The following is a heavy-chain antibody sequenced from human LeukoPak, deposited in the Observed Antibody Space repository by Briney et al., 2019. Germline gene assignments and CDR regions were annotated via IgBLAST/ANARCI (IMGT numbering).Heavy chain of an antibody. Sequence: GGSLRLSCAASGFTFSSYSMNWVRQAPGKGLEWVSSISSSSSYIYYADSVKGRFTISRDNAKNSLYLQMNSLRAEDTAVYYCARDLGGNSARGLLQHWGQGTLVTVSS. CDR3: ARDLGGNSARGLLQH. CDR2: ISSSSSYI. CDR1: GFTFSSYS. J-gene: IGHJ1*01. D-gene: IGHD4-23*01. V-gene: IGHV3-21*01.